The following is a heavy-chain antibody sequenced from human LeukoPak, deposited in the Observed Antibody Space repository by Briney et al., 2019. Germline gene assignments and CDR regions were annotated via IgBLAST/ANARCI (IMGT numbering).Heavy chain of an antibody. J-gene: IGHJ4*02. D-gene: IGHD5-18*01. V-gene: IGHV4-34*01. CDR3: ARGSMDTAMAMFDY. CDR1: GGSFSGYY. CDR2: INHSGST. Sequence: SETLSLTRAVYGGSFSGYYWSWIRQPPGKGLEWIGEINHSGSTNYNPSLKSRVTISVDTSKNQFSLKLSSVTAADTAVYYCARGSMDTAMAMFDYWGQGTLVTVSS.